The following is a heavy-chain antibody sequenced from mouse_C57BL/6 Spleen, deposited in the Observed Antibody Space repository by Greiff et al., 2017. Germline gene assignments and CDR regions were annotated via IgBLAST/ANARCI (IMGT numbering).Heavy chain of an antibody. J-gene: IGHJ4*01. CDR2: IHPNSGST. V-gene: IGHV1-64*01. Sequence: QVQLQQPGAELVKPGASVKLSCKASGYTFTSYWMHWVKQRPGQGLEWIGMIHPNSGSTNYNEKFKSKATLTVDKSSSTAYMQLSSLTSEDSAVYYCARRGGSSYYAMDYWCQGTSVTVSS. CDR1: GYTFTSYW. D-gene: IGHD1-1*01. CDR3: ARRGGSSYYAMDY.